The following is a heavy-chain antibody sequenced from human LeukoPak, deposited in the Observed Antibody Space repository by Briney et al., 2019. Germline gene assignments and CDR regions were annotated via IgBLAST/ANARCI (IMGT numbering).Heavy chain of an antibody. CDR2: INPNSGDT. Sequence: ASVKVSCKATGYTFTAYHMHWVRQAPGQGLEWMGRINPNSGDTNYAQKFQGRVTMTRDTSISTAYMELSRLRSDDTAVYYCARDYCSSTSCLFDYWGQGTLVTVSS. CDR1: GYTFTAYH. V-gene: IGHV1-2*06. D-gene: IGHD2-2*01. J-gene: IGHJ4*02. CDR3: ARDYCSSTSCLFDY.